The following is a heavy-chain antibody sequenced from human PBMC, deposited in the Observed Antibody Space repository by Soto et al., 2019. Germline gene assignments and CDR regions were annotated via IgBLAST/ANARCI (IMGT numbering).Heavy chain of an antibody. CDR1: GYTFTSYY. J-gene: IGHJ4*01. D-gene: IGHD6-19*01. CDR2: IIPSGGST. CDR3: ARDGVAAGNFNFDY. Sequence: ASVKVSCKASGYTFTSYYMHWVRQAPGQGLEWMGMIIPSGGSTTYAQKFQGRVTLTRDTSTSTVHMELSSLRSEDTALYYCARDGVAAGNFNFDYWGQGTLVTVSS. V-gene: IGHV1-46*01.